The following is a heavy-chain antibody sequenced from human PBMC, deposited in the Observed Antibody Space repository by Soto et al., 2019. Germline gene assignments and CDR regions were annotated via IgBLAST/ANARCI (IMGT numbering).Heavy chain of an antibody. CDR1: GGSISTSNW. CDR3: ARASATIAAAAIFDC. Sequence: QVQLQESGPGLVKPSGTLSLTCAVSGGSISTSNWWSWVRQPPGKGLEWIGEVYRTGSPNYNPSLESRLTISVDTSTNQFSLRLTSLTAAAKAVYYCARASATIAAAAIFDCWGQGTLVTVSS. D-gene: IGHD6-13*01. CDR2: VYRTGSP. V-gene: IGHV4-4*02. J-gene: IGHJ4*02.